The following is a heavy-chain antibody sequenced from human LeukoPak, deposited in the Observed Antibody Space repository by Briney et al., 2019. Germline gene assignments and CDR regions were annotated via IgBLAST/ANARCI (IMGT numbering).Heavy chain of an antibody. CDR2: IYTSGST. V-gene: IGHV4-4*09. Sequence: SETLSLTCTVSGGSVSSYYWSWIRQPPGKGLEWIGYIYTSGSTNYTPSLKSRVTISVDTSKNQLSLKLSSVTAADTAVYYCARYAYTVDPRFDYWGQGTLVTVS. J-gene: IGHJ4*02. CDR1: GGSVSSYY. D-gene: IGHD4-23*01. CDR3: ARYAYTVDPRFDY.